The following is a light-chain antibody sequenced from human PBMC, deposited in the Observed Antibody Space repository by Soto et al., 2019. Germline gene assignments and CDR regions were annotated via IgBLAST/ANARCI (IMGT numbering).Light chain of an antibody. V-gene: IGLV1-36*01. CDR1: ASNIGKNG. J-gene: IGLJ1*01. Sequence: QSVLTQPPSVSGAPGQGVTISCSGSASNIGKNGVNWYQQLPGKAPKLVVYYDDLLPSGVSDRFSGSNSGTSASLAISGLQSEDEADYYCSSFTTTYFYVFGPGTKLTV. CDR3: SSFTTTYFYV. CDR2: YDD.